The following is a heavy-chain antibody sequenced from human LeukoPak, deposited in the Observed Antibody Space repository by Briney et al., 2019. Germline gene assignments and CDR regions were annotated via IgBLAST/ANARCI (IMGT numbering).Heavy chain of an antibody. CDR3: ARAPIAAARYVRFDP. V-gene: IGHV4-59*01. D-gene: IGHD6-13*01. J-gene: IGHJ5*02. Sequence: PSETLSLTCAVSGASMNSFYWSWIRQPPGKGLEWIGYIYYTGITNYNPSLKSRVTISADTSMNQFSLKLSSVTAADTAVYYCARAPIAAARYVRFDPWGQGTLITVSS. CDR1: GASMNSFY. CDR2: IYYTGIT.